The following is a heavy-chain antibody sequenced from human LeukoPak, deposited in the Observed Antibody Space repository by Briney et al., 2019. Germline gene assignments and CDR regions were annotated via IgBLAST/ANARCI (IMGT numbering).Heavy chain of an antibody. J-gene: IGHJ3*02. CDR3: ARHRMYYYDSSGRGVADAFDI. V-gene: IGHV4-39*01. CDR2: IYYSGST. Sequence: PSETLSLTCTVSGGSISSSSYYWGWIRQPPGKGLERIGSIYYSGSTYYNPSLKSRVTISVDTSKNQFSLKLSSVTAADTAVYYCARHRMYYYDSSGRGVADAFDIWGQGTMVTVSS. D-gene: IGHD3-22*01. CDR1: GGSISSSSYY.